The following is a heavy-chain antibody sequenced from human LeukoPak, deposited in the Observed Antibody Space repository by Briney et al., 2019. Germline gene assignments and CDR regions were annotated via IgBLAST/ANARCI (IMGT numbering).Heavy chain of an antibody. Sequence: GGSLRLTCAASGFTFSDYAMTWVRQAPGKGLEWVSVINDSGGRTFYADSVKGRFTISRDNSKNTLYLQMNSLRADDTAVYYCAKGPTSHWGQGTLVTVSS. CDR1: GFTFSDYA. J-gene: IGHJ4*02. CDR2: INDSGGRT. CDR3: AKGPTSH. V-gene: IGHV3-23*01.